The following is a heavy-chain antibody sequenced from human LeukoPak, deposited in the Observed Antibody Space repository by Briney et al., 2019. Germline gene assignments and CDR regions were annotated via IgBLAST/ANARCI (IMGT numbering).Heavy chain of an antibody. CDR3: AKLGSGSYPDDY. CDR1: GLTFTSAW. D-gene: IGHD3-10*01. CDR2: ISGSGGST. Sequence: GGSLRLSCATSGLTFTSAWMGWVRQAPGKGLEWVSAISGSGGSTYYADSVKGRFTISRDNSKNTLYLQMNSLRAEDTAVYYCAKLGSGSYPDDYWGQGTLVTVSS. V-gene: IGHV3-23*01. J-gene: IGHJ4*02.